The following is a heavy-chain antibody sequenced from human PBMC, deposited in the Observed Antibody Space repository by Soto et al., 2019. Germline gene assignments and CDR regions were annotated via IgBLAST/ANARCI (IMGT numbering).Heavy chain of an antibody. Sequence: QLQLQESGPGLVKPSETLSLTCTVSGGSISSRSHYWGWIRQSPGKHLEWIGSSYYRGSTHYNPSLGTLLTIAVDTSTNQVFVKVFSVTAAATAVYYWATADGFGVVTPFFEYWGQGILVTVSS. J-gene: IGHJ4*02. V-gene: IGHV4-39*01. CDR3: ATADGFGVVTPFFEY. D-gene: IGHD3-3*01. CDR1: GGSISSRSHY. CDR2: SYYRGST.